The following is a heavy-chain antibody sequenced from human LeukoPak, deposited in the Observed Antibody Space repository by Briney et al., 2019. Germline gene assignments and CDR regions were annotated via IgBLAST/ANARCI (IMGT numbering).Heavy chain of an antibody. CDR2: ISSSSSYI. CDR3: ARLVRAAFDI. D-gene: IGHD6-6*01. J-gene: IGHJ3*02. V-gene: IGHV3-21*01. CDR1: RFTFSSYS. Sequence: GGSLRLSCAASRFTFSSYSMNWVRQAPGKGLEWVSSISSSSSYIYYADSVKGRFTISRENAKNSLYLQMNSLRAEDTAVYYCARLVRAAFDIWGQGTMVTVSS.